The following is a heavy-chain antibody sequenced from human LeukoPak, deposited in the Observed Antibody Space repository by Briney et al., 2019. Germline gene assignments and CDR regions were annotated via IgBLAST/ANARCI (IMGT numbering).Heavy chain of an antibody. CDR1: GYSISSGYY. CDR2: IYHSGST. J-gene: IGHJ4*02. Sequence: PSETLSLTCAVSGYSISSGYYWGWIRPPPGKGLEWIGSIYHSGSTYYTPSLKSRVTISVDTSKNQFSLKLSSVTAADTAVYYCARQLNYDSSGYYYWGQGTLVTVSS. CDR3: ARQLNYDSSGYYY. D-gene: IGHD3-22*01. V-gene: IGHV4-38-2*01.